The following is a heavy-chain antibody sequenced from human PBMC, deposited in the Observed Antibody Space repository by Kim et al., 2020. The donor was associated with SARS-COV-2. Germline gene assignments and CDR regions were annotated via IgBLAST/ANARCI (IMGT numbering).Heavy chain of an antibody. CDR1: GFTFSSYA. D-gene: IGHD1-26*01. V-gene: IGHV3-23*01. CDR3: AKGGALTSPY. CDR2: ITSSGAIT. Sequence: GGSLRLSCAASGFTFSSYAMTWVRQAPGKGPQWVSAITSSGAITYYGDSVKGRFTISRDNSKNTLYLQMNSLRAEDTAIYYCAKGGALTSPYWRQGTLVTVSS. J-gene: IGHJ4*02.